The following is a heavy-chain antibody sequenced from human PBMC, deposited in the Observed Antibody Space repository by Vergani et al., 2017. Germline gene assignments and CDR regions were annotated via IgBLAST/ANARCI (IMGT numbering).Heavy chain of an antibody. CDR1: GYSFTSYW. D-gene: IGHD3-22*01. Sequence: EVQLVQSGAEVKTPGESLKISCKGSGYSFTSYWIGWVRQMPGKGLEWMGIIYPGDSDTRYSPSFQGQVTISADKYISTAYRQWSSLKASDTAMYYCARHLKEYYYDSSGPDAFDIWGQGTMVTVSS. CDR2: IYPGDSDT. J-gene: IGHJ3*02. V-gene: IGHV5-51*01. CDR3: ARHLKEYYYDSSGPDAFDI.